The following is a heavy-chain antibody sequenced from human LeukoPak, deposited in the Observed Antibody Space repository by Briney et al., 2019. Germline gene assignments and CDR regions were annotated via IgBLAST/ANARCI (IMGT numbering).Heavy chain of an antibody. D-gene: IGHD4-23*01. CDR2: INHSGST. V-gene: IGHV4-34*01. CDR1: GGSFSGYY. Sequence: PSETLSLTCAVYGGSFSGYYWSWIRQPPGKGLEWIGEINHSGSTNYNPSLKSRVTISVDTSKNQFSLKLSSVTAADTAVYYCARGRWSNSPERYFQHWGQGTLVTVSS. J-gene: IGHJ1*01. CDR3: ARGRWSNSPERYFQH.